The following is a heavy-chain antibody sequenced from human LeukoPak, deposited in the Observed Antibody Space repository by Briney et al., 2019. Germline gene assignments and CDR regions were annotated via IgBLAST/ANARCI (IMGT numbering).Heavy chain of an antibody. D-gene: IGHD1-26*01. V-gene: IGHV3-74*01. CDR1: GFTISPYW. Sequence: GGSLRLSCAASGFTISPYWMHWVRQTPGKGLVWVSRISRDGSNTVYADSVKGRFTVSRDNANKTLYLQMNSLRGDDTAVYYCAREWDLPGAYYMDVWGKGTTVTVSS. CDR3: AREWDLPGAYYMDV. CDR2: ISRDGSNT. J-gene: IGHJ6*03.